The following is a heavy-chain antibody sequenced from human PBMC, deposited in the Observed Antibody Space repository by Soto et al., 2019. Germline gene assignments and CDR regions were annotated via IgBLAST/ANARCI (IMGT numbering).Heavy chain of an antibody. CDR3: ARGEYYYDSSGYSFPDAFDI. V-gene: IGHV1-18*01. D-gene: IGHD3-22*01. CDR1: GYTFTSYG. J-gene: IGHJ3*02. Sequence: QVQLVQSGAEVKKPGASVKVSCKASGYTFTSYGISWVRQAPGQGLGWMGWISAYNGNTNYAQKLQGRVTMTTDTSTSTAYMELRSLRSDDTAVYYCARGEYYYDSSGYSFPDAFDIWGQGTMVTVSS. CDR2: ISAYNGNT.